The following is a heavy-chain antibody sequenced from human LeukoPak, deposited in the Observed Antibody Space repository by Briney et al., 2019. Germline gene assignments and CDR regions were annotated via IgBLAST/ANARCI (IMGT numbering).Heavy chain of an antibody. Sequence: SVKVSCKASGGTFSSYAISWVRQAPGQGLEWMGGIIPIFGTANYAQKFQGRVTITADESTSTAYMELRSLRSDDTAVYYCARGKATVTANWFAPWGQGTLVTVSS. V-gene: IGHV1-69*13. D-gene: IGHD4-17*01. CDR1: GGTFSSYA. J-gene: IGHJ5*02. CDR3: ARGKATVTANWFAP. CDR2: IIPIFGTA.